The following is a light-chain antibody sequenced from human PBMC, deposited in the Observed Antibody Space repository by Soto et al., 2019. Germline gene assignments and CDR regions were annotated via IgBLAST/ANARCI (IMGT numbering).Light chain of an antibody. CDR3: TGWDDSLSGWV. Sequence: QSVLTQPPSASGTPGQRVTISCSGSSSNIGKSYVYWYQQLPGTAPKLLIYRNNQRPSGVPDRFSGSKSGTSASLAISGLRSEDEADYHCTGWDDSLSGWVFGGGTKLTVL. CDR2: RNN. J-gene: IGLJ3*02. V-gene: IGLV1-47*01. CDR1: SSNIGKSY.